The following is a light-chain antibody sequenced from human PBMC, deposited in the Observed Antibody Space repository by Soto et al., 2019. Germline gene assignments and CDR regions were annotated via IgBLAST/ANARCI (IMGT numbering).Light chain of an antibody. J-gene: IGLJ3*02. CDR3: QSYDNTLSGPL. CDR1: GSNVGASYD. CDR2: KNN. Sequence: QAVLTQPPSVSGAPGQTITMSCTGSGSNVGASYDVHWYQVLPGAGPRLLIYKNNNRPSGVPDRFSGSKSGTSASLAITGLRAEEEADYYCQSYDNTLSGPLFGGGTKLTVL. V-gene: IGLV1-40*01.